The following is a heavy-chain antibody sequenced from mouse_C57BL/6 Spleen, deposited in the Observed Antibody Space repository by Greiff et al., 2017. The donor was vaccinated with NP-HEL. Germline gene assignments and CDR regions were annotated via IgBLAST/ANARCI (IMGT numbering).Heavy chain of an antibody. CDR2: INPNNGGT. D-gene: IGHD1-1*01. CDR3: ARHYGSRTGYFDY. V-gene: IGHV1-26*01. CDR1: GYTFTDYY. J-gene: IGHJ2*01. Sequence: VQLQQSGPELVKPGASVKISCKASGYTFTDYYMNWVKQSHGKSLEWIGDINPNNGGTSYNQKFKGKATLTVDKSSSTAYMELRSLTSEDSAVYYCARHYGSRTGYFDYWGQGTTLTVSS.